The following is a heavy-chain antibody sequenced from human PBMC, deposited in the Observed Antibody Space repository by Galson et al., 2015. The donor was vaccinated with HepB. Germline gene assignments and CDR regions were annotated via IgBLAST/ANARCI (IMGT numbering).Heavy chain of an antibody. V-gene: IGHV3-23*01. D-gene: IGHD6-19*01. CDR3: AKVSPEKTDGWYRQALYYFDS. CDR2: ITPSGDNT. CDR1: GFTFSYYA. Sequence: SLRLSCAASGFTFSYYAMSWVRQAPGKGLEWISAITPSGDNTYAADSMKGRFPISRDNSQNTLFLQMNSLREDEPAIYFCAKVSPEKTDGWYRQALYYFDSWGQGTRVTVSS. J-gene: IGHJ4*02.